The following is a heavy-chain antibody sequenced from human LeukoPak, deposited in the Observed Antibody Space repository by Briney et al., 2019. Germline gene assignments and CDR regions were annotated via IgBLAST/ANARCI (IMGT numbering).Heavy chain of an antibody. J-gene: IGHJ4*02. D-gene: IGHD2-21*02. CDR3: ARSDWHAPDH. CDR1: GGSISSYY. CDR2: IYNSGST. Sequence: SETLSLTCTVSGGSISSYYWSWIRQPPGKGLEWVGYIYNSGSTNSNPSLKSRVIISVDTSKNQFSLKLNSVTAADTAVYFCARSDWHAPDHWGQGTLGIVSS. V-gene: IGHV4-59*01.